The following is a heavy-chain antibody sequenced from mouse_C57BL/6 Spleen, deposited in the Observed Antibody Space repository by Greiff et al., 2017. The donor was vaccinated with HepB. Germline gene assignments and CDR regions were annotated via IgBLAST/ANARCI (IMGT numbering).Heavy chain of an antibody. CDR2: IYPGSGNT. Sequence: VQLQQSGPELVKPGASVKISCKASGYSFTSYYIHWVKQRPGQGLEWIGWIYPGSGNTKYNEKFKGKATLTADTSSSTAYMQLSSLTSEDSAVYYCARRAAQAHYFDYWGQGTTLTVSS. CDR1: GYSFTSYY. D-gene: IGHD3-2*02. V-gene: IGHV1-66*01. CDR3: ARRAAQAHYFDY. J-gene: IGHJ2*01.